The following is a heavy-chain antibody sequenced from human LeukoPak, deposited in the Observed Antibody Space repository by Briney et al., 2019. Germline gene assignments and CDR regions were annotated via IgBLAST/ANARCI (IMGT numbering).Heavy chain of an antibody. D-gene: IGHD1-26*01. V-gene: IGHV1-2*02. CDR2: INPNSGGT. J-gene: IGHJ6*03. CDR1: GYTFTGYY. Sequence: ASVKVSCKASGYTFTGYYMRWVRQAPGQGLEWMGWINPNSGGTNYAQKFQGRVTMTRDTSISTAYMELSRLRSDDTAVYYCARSHVGWVGYYYYYMDVWGKGTTVTVSS. CDR3: ARSHVGWVGYYYYYMDV.